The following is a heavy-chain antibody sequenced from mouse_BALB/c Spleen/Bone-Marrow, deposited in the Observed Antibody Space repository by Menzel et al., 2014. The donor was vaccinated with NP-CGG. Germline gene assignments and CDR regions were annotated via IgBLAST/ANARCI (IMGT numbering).Heavy chain of an antibody. CDR1: GYTFSNYW. CDR3: TTLARNNFDY. V-gene: IGHV1-5*01. Sequence: EVHLVESGTVLARPRAAVKMSCKASGYTFSNYWMHWIKQRPGQGLEWIGTIHPGNSDTTYNQKFKGKAKLTAVTSTSTAYMELSSLTNEDSAVYYCTTLARNNFDYWGQGTTLTVSS. J-gene: IGHJ2*01. D-gene: IGHD3-1*01. CDR2: IHPGNSDT.